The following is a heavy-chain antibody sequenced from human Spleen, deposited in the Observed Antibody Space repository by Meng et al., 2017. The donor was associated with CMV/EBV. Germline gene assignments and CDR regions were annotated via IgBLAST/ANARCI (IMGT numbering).Heavy chain of an antibody. CDR1: SFSGYY. V-gene: IGHV4-34*01. J-gene: IGHJ5*02. CDR2: INHSGST. Sequence: SFSGYYGSWLRPPPGKGLAWIGEINHSGSTNYNPSLKSRVTISVDTSKNQFSLKLSSVTAADTAVYYCARVATGHIVVVTAIGWFDPWGQGTLVTVSS. D-gene: IGHD2-21*02. CDR3: ARVATGHIVVVTAIGWFDP.